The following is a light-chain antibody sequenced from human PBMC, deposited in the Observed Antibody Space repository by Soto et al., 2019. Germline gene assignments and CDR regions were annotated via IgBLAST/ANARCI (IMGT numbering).Light chain of an antibody. CDR1: SSDVGNFNS. J-gene: IGLJ1*01. V-gene: IGLV2-14*03. Sequence: QSVLTQPASVSGSPGQSITISCTATSSDVGNFNSVSWFQQHPGKAPKLMIYDVRHRPSGISYRFSGSTSGNTASLAISGLQTEDEADYYCCLYRTKHTFVFGDATKLTVL. CDR2: DVR. CDR3: CLYRTKHTFV.